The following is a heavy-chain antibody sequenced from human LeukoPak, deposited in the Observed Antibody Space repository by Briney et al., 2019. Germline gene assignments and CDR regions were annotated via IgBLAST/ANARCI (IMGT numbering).Heavy chain of an antibody. J-gene: IGHJ5*02. CDR1: GFTVSSNY. V-gene: IGHV3-53*01. D-gene: IGHD6-19*01. CDR3: ARDHGRSSSGWYWFDP. CDR2: IYSGSST. Sequence: TGGSLRLSCAASGFTVSSNYMSWVRQAPGKGLEWVSVIYSGSSTYYADSVKGRFTISRDNSKNTLYLQMNSLRAEDTAVYYCARDHGRSSSGWYWFDPWGQGTLVTVSS.